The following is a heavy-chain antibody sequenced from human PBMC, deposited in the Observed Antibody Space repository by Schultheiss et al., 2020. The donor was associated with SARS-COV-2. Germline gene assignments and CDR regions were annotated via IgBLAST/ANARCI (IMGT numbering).Heavy chain of an antibody. D-gene: IGHD2-2*01. J-gene: IGHJ3*02. CDR2: IYYSGST. CDR3: AREGELLEDQLLFPFDI. Sequence: SETLSLTCTVSGGSISSYYWSWIRQHPGKGLEWIGYIYYSGSTNYNPSLKSRVTMSLDTSKNQFSLNLDSVTAADTAVYYCAREGELLEDQLLFPFDIWGQGTMVTVSS. CDR1: GGSISSYY. V-gene: IGHV4-59*01.